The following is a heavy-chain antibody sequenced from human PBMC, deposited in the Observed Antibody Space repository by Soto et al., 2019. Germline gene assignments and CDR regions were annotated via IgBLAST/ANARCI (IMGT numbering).Heavy chain of an antibody. V-gene: IGHV4-59*01. CDR2: VYFSGNT. D-gene: IGHD6-25*01. J-gene: IGHJ5*02. CDR1: GGSLRSYY. CDR3: GSVRPSGYVLS. Sequence: SETLSLTCTVSGGSLRSYYWTWIRQSPGKGLEWIWYVYFSGNTNYNPSLKSRVTISIDTSKNQFSLRLASVTAADTAFYYCGSVRPSGYVLSWGQGTLVTVSS.